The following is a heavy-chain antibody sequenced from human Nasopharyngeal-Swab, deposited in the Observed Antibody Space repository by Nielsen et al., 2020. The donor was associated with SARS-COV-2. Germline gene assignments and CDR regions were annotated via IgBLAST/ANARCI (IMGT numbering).Heavy chain of an antibody. CDR2: ISYDGSNK. J-gene: IGHJ6*04. Sequence: GESLKISCAASGFTFSSYAMHWVRQAPGKELEWVAVISYDGSNKYYADSVKGRFTISRDNSKNTLYLQMNSLRAEDTAVYYCARDLGDVWGKGTTVTVSS. CDR1: GFTFSSYA. V-gene: IGHV3-30-3*01. CDR3: ARDLGDV.